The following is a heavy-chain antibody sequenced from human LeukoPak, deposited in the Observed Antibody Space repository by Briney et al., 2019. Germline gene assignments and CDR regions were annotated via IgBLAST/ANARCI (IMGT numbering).Heavy chain of an antibody. CDR2: IYYSGST. CDR3: ARDPGWGYGSGSYPFDY. J-gene: IGHJ4*02. CDR1: GGSISSYY. Sequence: SETLSLTCTVSGGSISSYYWSWIRQPPGKGLEWIGYIYYSGSTNYNPSLKSRVTISVDTSKNQFSLKLSSVTAADTAVYYCARDPGWGYGSGSYPFDYWGQGTLVTVSS. D-gene: IGHD3-10*01. V-gene: IGHV4-59*12.